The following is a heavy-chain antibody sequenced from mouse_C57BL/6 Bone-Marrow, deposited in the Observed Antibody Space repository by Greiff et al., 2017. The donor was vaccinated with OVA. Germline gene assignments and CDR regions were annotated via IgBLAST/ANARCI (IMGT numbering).Heavy chain of an antibody. V-gene: IGHV5-4*01. Sequence: DVQLVESGGGLVKPGGSLKLSCAASGFTFSSYAMSWVRQTPEKRLEWVATISDGGSYTYYPDNVKGRFTISRDNAKNNLYLQMSHLKSEDTAMYYCAREWVRFAYWGQGTLVTVSA. J-gene: IGHJ3*01. CDR3: AREWVRFAY. CDR2: ISDGGSYT. CDR1: GFTFSSYA.